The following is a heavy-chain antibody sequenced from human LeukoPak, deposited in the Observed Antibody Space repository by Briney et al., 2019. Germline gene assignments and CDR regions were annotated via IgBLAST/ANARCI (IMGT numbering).Heavy chain of an antibody. D-gene: IGHD3-16*01. CDR3: ARDVAAPGGVYFDY. CDR1: GFTVSSNS. CDR2: IYTGGTT. V-gene: IGHV3-66*01. J-gene: IGHJ4*02. Sequence: GGSLRLSCAASGFTVSSNSMSWVRPAPGKGLVWVSVIYTGGTTYYADSVKGRFTISRDNSKNTLYLQMNSLRAEDTAVYYCARDVAAPGGVYFDYWGQGTLVTVSS.